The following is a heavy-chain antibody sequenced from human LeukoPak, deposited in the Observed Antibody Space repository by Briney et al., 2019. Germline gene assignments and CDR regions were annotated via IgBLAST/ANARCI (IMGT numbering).Heavy chain of an antibody. V-gene: IGHV3-9*01. CDR1: GFTFDDYA. J-gene: IGHJ6*02. CDR3: AKGNRLQYYGMDV. Sequence: GGSLRLSCAASGFTFDDYAMHWVRQAPGKGLEWVSGISWNSGSIGYADSVKGRFTISRDNAKNSLYLQMSSLRAEDTALYYCAKGNRLQYYGMDVWGQGTTVTVSS. CDR2: ISWNSGSI.